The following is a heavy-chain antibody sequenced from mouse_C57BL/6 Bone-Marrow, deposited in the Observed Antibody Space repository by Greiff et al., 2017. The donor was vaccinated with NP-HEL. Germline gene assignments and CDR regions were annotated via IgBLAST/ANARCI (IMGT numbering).Heavy chain of an antibody. CDR1: GFSLTSYG. J-gene: IGHJ3*01. CDR3: ARPRYDYQAWFAY. Sequence: VKLVESGPGLVQPSQSLSITCTVSGFSLTSYGVHWVRQSPGKGLEWLGVIWSGGSTDYNAAFISRLSSSKDNSKSQVFFKMNSLQADDTAIYYCARPRYDYQAWFAYWGQGTLVTVSA. V-gene: IGHV2-2*01. D-gene: IGHD2-4*01. CDR2: IWSGGST.